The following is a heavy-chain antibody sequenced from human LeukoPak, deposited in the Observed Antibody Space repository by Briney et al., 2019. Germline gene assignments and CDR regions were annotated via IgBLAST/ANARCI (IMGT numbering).Heavy chain of an antibody. Sequence: GGSLRLSCTASGFTFSSYSMNWVRQAPGKGLEWVSSISSGSTYIYYADSVKGRFTVSRDNAKNSLYLQMNSLRAEDTAVYYCAKDRYSGLNTIDYWGRGTLVTVSS. D-gene: IGHD6-13*01. CDR1: GFTFSSYS. CDR2: ISSGSTYI. V-gene: IGHV3-21*01. CDR3: AKDRYSGLNTIDY. J-gene: IGHJ4*02.